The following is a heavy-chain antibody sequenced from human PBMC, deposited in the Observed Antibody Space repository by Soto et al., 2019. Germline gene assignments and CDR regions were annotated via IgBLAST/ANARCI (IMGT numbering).Heavy chain of an antibody. D-gene: IGHD3-22*01. CDR1: GGTFSSYA. Sequence: ASVKVSCKASGGTFSSYAISWVRQAPGQGLEWMGIINPSGGSTSYAQNFQGRVTMTRDTSTSTVYMELSSLRSDDTAVYYCARSPYSSGSYYPIDYWGQGTLVTVSS. CDR3: ARSPYSSGSYYPIDY. J-gene: IGHJ4*02. V-gene: IGHV1-46*01. CDR2: INPSGGST.